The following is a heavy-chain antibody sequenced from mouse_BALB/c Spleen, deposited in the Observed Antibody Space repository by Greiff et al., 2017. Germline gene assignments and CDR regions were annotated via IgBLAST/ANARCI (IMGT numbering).Heavy chain of an antibody. J-gene: IGHJ3*01. V-gene: IGHV5-12-2*01. CDR2: ISNGGGST. Sequence: EVKLVESGGGLVQPGGSLKLSCAASGFTFSSYTMSWVRQTPEKRLEWVAYISNGGGSTYYPDTVKGRFTISRDNAKNTLYLQMSSLKSEDTAMYYCARRDDYFSYWGQGTLVTVSA. CDR1: GFTFSSYT. D-gene: IGHD1-1*01. CDR3: ARRDDYFSY.